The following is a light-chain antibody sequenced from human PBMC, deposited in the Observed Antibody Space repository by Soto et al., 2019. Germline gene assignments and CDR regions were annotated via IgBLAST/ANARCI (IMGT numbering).Light chain of an antibody. CDR2: DTT. CDR3: LLSYNGPYV. V-gene: IGLV7-46*01. J-gene: IGLJ1*01. Sequence: VLTQEPSLTVSPGGTVTLTCGSSTGAVTNGHYPYWFQQKPGQAPRTLIYDTTNRHSWTPARFSGSLLGGKAALTLSGAQPEDEAEYYCLLSYNGPYVFGTGTKVTVL. CDR1: TGAVTNGHY.